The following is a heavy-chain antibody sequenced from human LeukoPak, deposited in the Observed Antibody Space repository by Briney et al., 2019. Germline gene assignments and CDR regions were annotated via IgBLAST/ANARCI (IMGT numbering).Heavy chain of an antibody. CDR3: ARDLERGDAFDI. J-gene: IGHJ3*02. D-gene: IGHD3-3*01. CDR2: IIPIFGTA. Sequence: SVKVSCKASGGTFSSYAISWVRQAPGQGLEWMGRIIPIFGTANYAQKFQGRVTITTDKSTSTAYMELSSLRSEDTAVYYCARDLERGDAFDIWGQGTMVTVSS. V-gene: IGHV1-69*05. CDR1: GGTFSSYA.